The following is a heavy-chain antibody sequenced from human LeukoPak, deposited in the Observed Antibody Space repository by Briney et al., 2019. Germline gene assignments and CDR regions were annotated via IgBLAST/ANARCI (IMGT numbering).Heavy chain of an antibody. D-gene: IGHD2-21*01. J-gene: IGHJ4*02. CDR2: IYPGDSDT. CDR3: ARRSYCGGDCSYIDY. V-gene: IGHV5-51*01. Sequence: GESLKISCKGSGYSFTSYWIGWARQMPGKGLEWMGIIYPGDSDTRYSPSFQGQVTISADKSISTAYLQWSSLKASDTAMYYCARRSYCGGDCSYIDYWGQGTLVTVSS. CDR1: GYSFTSYW.